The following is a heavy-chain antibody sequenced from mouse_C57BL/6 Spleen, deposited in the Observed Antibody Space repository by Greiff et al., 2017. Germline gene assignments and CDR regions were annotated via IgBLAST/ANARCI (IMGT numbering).Heavy chain of an antibody. V-gene: IGHV1-52*01. D-gene: IGHD3-3*01. CDR3: ARGGDLAYYFDY. CDR2: IDPSDSET. J-gene: IGHJ2*01. Sequence: QVQLKQPGAELVRPGSSVKLSCKASGYTFTSYWMHWVKQRPIQGLEWIGNIDPSDSETHYNQKFKDKATLTVDKSSSTAYMQLSSLTSEDSAVYYCARGGDLAYYFDYWGQGTTLTGSS. CDR1: GYTFTSYW.